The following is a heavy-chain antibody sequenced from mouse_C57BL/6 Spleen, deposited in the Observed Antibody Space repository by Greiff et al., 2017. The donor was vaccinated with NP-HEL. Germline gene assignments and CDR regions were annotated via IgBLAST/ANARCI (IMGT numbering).Heavy chain of an antibody. CDR1: GYSITSGYY. CDR2: ISYDGSN. D-gene: IGHD1-1*01. CDR3: ARHYYGSSPYAMDY. J-gene: IGHJ4*01. Sequence: EVKLMESGPGLVKPSQSLSLTCSVTGYSITSGYYWNWIRQFPGNKLEWMGYISYDGSNNYNPSLKNPISITRDTSKNQFFLKLNTVTTEDTATYYCARHYYGSSPYAMDYWGQGTSVTVSS. V-gene: IGHV3-6*01.